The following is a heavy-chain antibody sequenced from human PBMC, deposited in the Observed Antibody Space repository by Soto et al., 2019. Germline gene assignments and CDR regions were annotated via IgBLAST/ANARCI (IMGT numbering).Heavy chain of an antibody. CDR2: INSDGSST. CDR3: ARASGRRDGYNFGY. V-gene: IGHV3-74*01. D-gene: IGHD5-12*01. Sequence: GGSLRLSCAASGFTFSSYWMHWVRQAPGKGLVWVSRINSDGSSTSYADSVKGRFTISRDNAKNTLYLQMNSLRAEDTAVYYCARASGRRDGYNFGYWGQGTLVTVLL. CDR1: GFTFSSYW. J-gene: IGHJ4*02.